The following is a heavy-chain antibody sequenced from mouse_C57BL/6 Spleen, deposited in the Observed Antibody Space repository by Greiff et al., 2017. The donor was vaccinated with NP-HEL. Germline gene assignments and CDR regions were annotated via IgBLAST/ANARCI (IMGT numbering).Heavy chain of an antibody. D-gene: IGHD1-1*01. CDR2: ISSGSSTI. J-gene: IGHJ2*01. V-gene: IGHV5-17*01. CDR3: ARGLLRSGYYFDY. Sequence: EVKVVESGGGLVKPGGSLKLSCAASGFTFSDYGMHWVRQAPEKGLEWVAYISSGSSTIYYADTVKGRFTISRDNAKNTLFLQMTSLRSEDTAMYYCARGLLRSGYYFDYWGQGTTLTVSS. CDR1: GFTFSDYG.